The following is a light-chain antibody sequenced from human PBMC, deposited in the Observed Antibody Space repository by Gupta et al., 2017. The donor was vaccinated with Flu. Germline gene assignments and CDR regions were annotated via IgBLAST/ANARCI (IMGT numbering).Light chain of an antibody. J-gene: IGLJ3*02. CDR3: QVWDSSSDQWV. Sequence: SYVLTQPPSVSVAPGQTARITCGGNNIGSKSVHWYQQKSGQAPVLVVYDDSDRPSGIPERISGSNAGSTATLTISRVEAGDEADYYCQVWDSSSDQWVFGGGTKLTVL. CDR1: NIGSKS. V-gene: IGLV3-21*02. CDR2: DDS.